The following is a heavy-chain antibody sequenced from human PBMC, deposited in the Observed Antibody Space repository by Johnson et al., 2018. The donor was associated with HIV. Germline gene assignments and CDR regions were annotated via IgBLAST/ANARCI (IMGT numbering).Heavy chain of an antibody. CDR3: ARGRNNTGDGGAFDI. CDR1: GFTFSRYW. D-gene: IGHD3-16*01. V-gene: IGHV3-7*01. CDR2: INQDGSEK. J-gene: IGHJ3*02. Sequence: VQLVESGGGLVQPGGSLRLSCAASGFTFSRYWLNWVRQAPGKGLEWVANINQDGSEKFYVDSVKGRFTISRENARYSLYLQMNSLRAEDTALYYCARGRNNTGDGGAFDIWGQGTMVTVSS.